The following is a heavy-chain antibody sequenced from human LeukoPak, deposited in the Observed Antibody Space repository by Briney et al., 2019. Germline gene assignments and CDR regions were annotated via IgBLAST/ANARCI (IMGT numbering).Heavy chain of an antibody. CDR1: GGSISSSYY. J-gene: IGHJ4*02. D-gene: IGHD3-10*01. CDR3: ARDRGVPRPYYFDQ. Sequence: SETLSLTCTVSGGSISSSYYWGCIRPPPGKGLEWIGIIHYNGSTCYNPSLESRVIMSVDTSKNQFSLKLTSVTAADTAMYYCARDRGVPRPYYFDQWGQGTLVTVSS. V-gene: IGHV4-39*07. CDR2: IHYNGST.